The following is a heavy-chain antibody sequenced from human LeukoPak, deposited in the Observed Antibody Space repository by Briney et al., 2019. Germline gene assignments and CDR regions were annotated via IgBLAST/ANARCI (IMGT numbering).Heavy chain of an antibody. Sequence: GGSLRLSCAASGFTFSSYWMHWVRQAPGKGLVWVSRINSDGSSTSYADSVKGRFTISRDNAKNTLYPQMNSLRAEDTAVYYCAREPAYYYDSSGTTGIDYWGQGTLVTVSS. D-gene: IGHD3-22*01. CDR2: INSDGSST. V-gene: IGHV3-74*01. J-gene: IGHJ4*02. CDR1: GFTFSSYW. CDR3: AREPAYYYDSSGTTGIDY.